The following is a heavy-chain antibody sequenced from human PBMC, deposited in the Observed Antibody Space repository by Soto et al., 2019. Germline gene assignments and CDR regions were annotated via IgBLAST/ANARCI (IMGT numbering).Heavy chain of an antibody. CDR1: GGSFSSGAYY. Sequence: PSETLSLTCRDSGGSFSSGAYYWSWIRQHPGKGLEWIGYIHHSGSISYNPSLKSRLSISVDTSKNQFSLYLSSVTAADTAIYYCAATTVTAAGYYYGMDVWGQGTTVTVSS. CDR2: IHHSGSI. D-gene: IGHD2-21*02. V-gene: IGHV4-31*03. CDR3: AATTVTAAGYYYGMDV. J-gene: IGHJ6*02.